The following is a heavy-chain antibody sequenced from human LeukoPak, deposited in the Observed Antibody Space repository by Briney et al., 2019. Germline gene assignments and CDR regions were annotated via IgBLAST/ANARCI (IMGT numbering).Heavy chain of an antibody. CDR2: IYYSGST. V-gene: IGHV4-31*03. J-gene: IGHJ4*02. CDR1: GGSISSGGYY. CDR3: AMRKSSGSYYKGEFDY. Sequence: SETLSLTCTVSGGSISSGGYYWSWIRQHPGKGLEWIGYIYYSGSTYYNPSLKSRVTISVDTSKNQFSLKLSSVTAADTAVYYCAMRKSSGSYYKGEFDYGGQGTLVTVSS. D-gene: IGHD1-26*01.